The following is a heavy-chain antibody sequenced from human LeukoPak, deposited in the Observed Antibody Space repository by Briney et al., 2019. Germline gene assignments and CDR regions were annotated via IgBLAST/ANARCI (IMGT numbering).Heavy chain of an antibody. CDR2: IYYSGST. Sequence: SQTLSLTCTVSGGSISIGGYYWSWIRQHPGKGLEWIEYIYYSGSTYYNPSLKSRVTISVDTSKNQFSLKLSSVTAADTAVYYCASLRTTTVSFDYWGQGTLVTVSS. CDR1: GGSISIGGYY. D-gene: IGHD4-17*01. V-gene: IGHV4-31*03. CDR3: ASLRTTTVSFDY. J-gene: IGHJ4*02.